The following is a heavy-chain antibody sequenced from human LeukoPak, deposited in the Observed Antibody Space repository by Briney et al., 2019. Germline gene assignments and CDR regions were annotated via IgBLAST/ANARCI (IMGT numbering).Heavy chain of an antibody. Sequence: GSSVKVSCKASGGTFSSYAISWVRQAPGQGLEWMGGIIPIFGTANHAQKFQGRVTITADESTSTAYMELSSLRSEDTAVYYCARTVSGYSYAFDYWGQGTLVTVCS. D-gene: IGHD5-18*01. CDR3: ARTVSGYSYAFDY. CDR1: GGTFSSYA. CDR2: IIPIFGTA. V-gene: IGHV1-69*01. J-gene: IGHJ4*02.